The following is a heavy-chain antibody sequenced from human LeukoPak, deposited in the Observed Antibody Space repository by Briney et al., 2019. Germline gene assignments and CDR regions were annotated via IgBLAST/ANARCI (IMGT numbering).Heavy chain of an antibody. D-gene: IGHD1-26*01. Sequence: PGGSLRLSWAAAGFTLSSYWMHWVRQAPGKGLVWVSRVKRDGSSTNYADSVKGRFTVSRDNAKNTLILQMNSLRAEDTAVYYCARGGSPPEALGDTFDVWGHGTLVTVSS. V-gene: IGHV3-74*01. CDR1: GFTLSSYW. CDR3: ARGGSPPEALGDTFDV. CDR2: VKRDGSST. J-gene: IGHJ3*01.